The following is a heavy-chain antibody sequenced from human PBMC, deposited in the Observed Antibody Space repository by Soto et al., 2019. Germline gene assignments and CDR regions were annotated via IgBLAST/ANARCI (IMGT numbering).Heavy chain of an antibody. CDR3: ARNLAAGDY. CDR1: GGTFSSYT. CDR2: INPILGRT. V-gene: IGHV1-69*02. J-gene: IGHJ4*02. D-gene: IGHD6-13*01. Sequence: GASVKVSCKASGGTFSSYTISWVRQAPGQGLEWMGRINPILGRTNYAQKFQGRVTVTRDTSTSTVYMELTSLTSEDTAVYYCARNLAAGDYWGQGTLVTVSS.